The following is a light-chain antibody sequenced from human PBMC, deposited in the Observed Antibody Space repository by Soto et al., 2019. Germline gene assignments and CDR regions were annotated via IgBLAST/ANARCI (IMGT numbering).Light chain of an antibody. J-gene: IGLJ3*02. V-gene: IGLV2-23*01. Sequence: QSALTQPASVSGSPGQSITISCSGTSSDVGSYSLVSWFQQHPGKAPKLMIYEAYKRPSGVSNRFSGSKSGNTASLTISGLQAEDEADYYCCSYAGSSTWVFGGGTKVTAL. CDR2: EAY. CDR1: SSDVGSYSL. CDR3: CSYAGSSTWV.